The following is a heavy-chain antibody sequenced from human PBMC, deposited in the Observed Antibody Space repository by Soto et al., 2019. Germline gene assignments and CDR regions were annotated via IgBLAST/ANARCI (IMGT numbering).Heavy chain of an antibody. D-gene: IGHD4-17*01. CDR2: IYYSGST. V-gene: IGHV4-30-4*01. J-gene: IGHJ4*02. Sequence: QVQLQESGPGLVKPSQTLSLTCTVSGGSISSGDYYWSWIRQPPGKGLEWIGSIYYSGSTYYNPSLKVRVPISVDPSKHRFSLKLSSVTAADPAVYYCARTNFMPTGGGADSWGQGTLVTVSS. CDR3: ARTNFMPTGGGADS. CDR1: GGSISSGDYY.